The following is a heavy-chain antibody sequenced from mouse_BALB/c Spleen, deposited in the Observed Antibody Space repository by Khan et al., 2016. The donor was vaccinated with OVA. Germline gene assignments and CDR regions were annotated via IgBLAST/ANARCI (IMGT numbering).Heavy chain of an antibody. V-gene: IGHV1-4*01. D-gene: IGHD2-14*01. CDR3: VRDGAYHRNDGWFAF. J-gene: IGHJ3*01. CDR2: INPSNGYT. Sequence: VQLQESGAELAKPGGSVKMSCMASGYTFSSYTIHWIQLRPKQGLEWIGYINPSNGYTNYNQKFKDKATLTADKSSTTAYMQLSSLTSDDSAVFNCVRDGAYHRNDGWFAFWGQGTLVTVSA. CDR1: GYTFSSYT.